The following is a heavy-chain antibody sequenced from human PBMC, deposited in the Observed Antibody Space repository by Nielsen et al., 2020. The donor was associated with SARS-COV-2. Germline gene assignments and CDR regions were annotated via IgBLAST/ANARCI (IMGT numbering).Heavy chain of an antibody. V-gene: IGHV3-23*01. D-gene: IGHD1-26*01. CDR3: ARDGEVGATTGLDY. CDR2: ISGSGGST. Sequence: GESLKISCAASGFTFSSYAMSWVRQAPGKGLEWVSAISGSGGSTYYADSVKGRFTISRDNSKNTLYLQMNSLRAEDTAVYYCARDGEVGATTGLDYWGQGTLVTVSS. CDR1: GFTFSSYA. J-gene: IGHJ4*02.